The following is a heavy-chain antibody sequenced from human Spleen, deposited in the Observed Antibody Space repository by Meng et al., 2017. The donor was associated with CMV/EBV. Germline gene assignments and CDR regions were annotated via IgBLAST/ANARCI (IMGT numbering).Heavy chain of an antibody. Sequence: GESLKISCAASGFTFSSYAMSWVRQAPGKGLDWVSGISGSGGTTYYADSVKGRFTISRDNSKNTLYLQMDSLRAEDTAVFYCAKAGGFRPHFFDNWGQGTLVTSPQ. D-gene: IGHD3-16*01. CDR2: ISGSGGTT. CDR3: AKAGGFRPHFFDN. V-gene: IGHV3-23*01. J-gene: IGHJ4*02. CDR1: GFTFSSYA.